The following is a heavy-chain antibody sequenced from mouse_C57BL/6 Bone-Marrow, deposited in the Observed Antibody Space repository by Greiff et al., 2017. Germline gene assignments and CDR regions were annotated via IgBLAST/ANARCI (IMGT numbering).Heavy chain of an antibody. CDR1: GYTFTGYW. CDR2: ILPGSGST. V-gene: IGHV1-9*01. Sequence: QVQLQQSGAELMKPGASVKLSCKATGYTFTGYWIEWVKQRPGHGLEWIGEILPGSGSTNYNEKFKGKATFTVDTSSNTAYMQLSSLTTEDSAIYYCARRWLLPWYFDVWGTGTTVTVSS. J-gene: IGHJ1*03. D-gene: IGHD2-3*01. CDR3: ARRWLLPWYFDV.